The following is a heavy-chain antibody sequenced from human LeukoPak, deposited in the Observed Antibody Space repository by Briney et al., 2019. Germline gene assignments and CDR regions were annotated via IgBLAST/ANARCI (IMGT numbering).Heavy chain of an antibody. CDR1: GFTVSSNY. CDR3: AREYFYGMDV. V-gene: IGHV3-72*01. Sequence: GGSLRLSCAASGFTVSSNYMSWVRQAPGKGLEWVGLSRAKGDSYSTEYAASVRGRFSISRDESQNSMFLHMNSLKTEDTAVYFCAREYFYGMDVWGQGTTVTVSS. J-gene: IGHJ6*02. CDR2: SRAKGDSYST.